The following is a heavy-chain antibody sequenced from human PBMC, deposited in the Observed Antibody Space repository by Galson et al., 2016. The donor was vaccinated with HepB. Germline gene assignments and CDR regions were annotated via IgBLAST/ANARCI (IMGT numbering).Heavy chain of an antibody. J-gene: IGHJ6*02. D-gene: IGHD3-10*01. CDR2: ISGSGGST. CDR1: GFTFSSYA. V-gene: IGHV3-23*01. CDR3: AKVLGPYYGSGSYRNYYYGMDV. Sequence: SLRLSCAASGFTFSSYAMSWVRQAPGKGLEWVSVISGSGGSTYYADSVKGRFTISRDNSKNTLCLQMNSLRAEDTALNYCAKVLGPYYGSGSYRNYYYGMDVWGQGTTVTVPS.